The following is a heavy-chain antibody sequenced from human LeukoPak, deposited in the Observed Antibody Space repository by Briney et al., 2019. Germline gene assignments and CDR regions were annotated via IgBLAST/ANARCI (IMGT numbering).Heavy chain of an antibody. Sequence: SSETLSLTCAVYGGSFSGYYWSWIRQPPGKGLEWIGEINHSGSTNYNPSLKSRVTISVDTSKNQFSLKLSSVTAADTAVYYCARRNYYDVDWFDPWGQGTLVTVSS. V-gene: IGHV4-34*01. D-gene: IGHD3-22*01. J-gene: IGHJ5*02. CDR3: ARRNYYDVDWFDP. CDR1: GGSFSGYY. CDR2: INHSGST.